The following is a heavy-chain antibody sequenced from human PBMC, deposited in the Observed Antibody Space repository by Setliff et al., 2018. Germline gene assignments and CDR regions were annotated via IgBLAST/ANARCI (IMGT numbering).Heavy chain of an antibody. CDR2: ISAYDGDT. Sequence: ASVKVSCKASGYTFTSYGISWVRQAPGQGLEWMGWISAYDGDTNYAQKLQGRVTMTTDTSTTTAYMERRSLRSDDTAVYYCARPGLYCSGGSCYGDDAFDIWGQGTMVTVSS. D-gene: IGHD2-15*01. J-gene: IGHJ3*02. V-gene: IGHV1-18*01. CDR3: ARPGLYCSGGSCYGDDAFDI. CDR1: GYTFTSYG.